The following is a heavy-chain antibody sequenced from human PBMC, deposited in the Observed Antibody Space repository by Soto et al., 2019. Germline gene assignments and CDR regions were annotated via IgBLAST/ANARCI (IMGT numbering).Heavy chain of an antibody. Sequence: ASVKVSCKASGYTFTGYYIHWVRQAPGQGLEWMGIINPNGGSTSYAQKFQGRVTMTRDTSTSTVYMELSSLRSEDTAVYYCARGVSSQKYYYYYYGMDVWGQGTTVTVSS. V-gene: IGHV1-46*01. CDR2: INPNGGST. J-gene: IGHJ6*02. D-gene: IGHD2-2*01. CDR3: ARGVSSQKYYYYYYGMDV. CDR1: GYTFTGYY.